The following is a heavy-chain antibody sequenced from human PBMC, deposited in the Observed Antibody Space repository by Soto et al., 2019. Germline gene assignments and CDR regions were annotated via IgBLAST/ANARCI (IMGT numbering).Heavy chain of an antibody. V-gene: IGHV3-7*04. J-gene: IGHJ4*02. CDR3: ARDNRMLFDY. D-gene: IGHD2-8*01. CDR2: INEHGGES. Sequence: EVQLVESGGGLVQPGGSLRLSCATSGFAFSSYWISWVRQAPGRGLEWVANINEHGGESYYVDSVKGRFTISRDSARDSVYLQMDSLRAEDTAVYYCARDNRMLFDYWGQGTLVTVSS. CDR1: GFAFSSYW.